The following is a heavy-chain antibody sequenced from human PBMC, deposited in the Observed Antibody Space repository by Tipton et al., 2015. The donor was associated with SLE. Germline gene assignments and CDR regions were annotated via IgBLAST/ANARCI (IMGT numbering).Heavy chain of an antibody. CDR1: GFTFDDCA. Sequence: SLRLSCAASGFTFDDCAMHWVRQAPGKGLEWVSAISGSGGSTYYAASVKGRFTISRDNSKNTLYLQMNSLRAEDTAVYYCARAGQQLAFDYWGQGTLVTVSS. CDR3: ARAGQQLAFDY. V-gene: IGHV3-23*01. CDR2: ISGSGGST. J-gene: IGHJ4*02. D-gene: IGHD6-13*01.